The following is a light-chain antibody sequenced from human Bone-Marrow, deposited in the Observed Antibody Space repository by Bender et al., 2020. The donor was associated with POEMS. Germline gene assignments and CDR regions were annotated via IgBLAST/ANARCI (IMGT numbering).Light chain of an antibody. V-gene: IGLV2-14*02. CDR2: EGT. J-gene: IGLJ2*01. CDR3: SACAGDNTLV. Sequence: QSALTQPASVSGSPGQSITFSCTGTNSDIGSYNLVSWYQQHPGRGPTLLIYEGTKRPSGVPDRFSGSKSGNTASLTVSGLQAEDEADYFCSACAGDNTLVFGGGTKLTVL. CDR1: NSDIGSYNL.